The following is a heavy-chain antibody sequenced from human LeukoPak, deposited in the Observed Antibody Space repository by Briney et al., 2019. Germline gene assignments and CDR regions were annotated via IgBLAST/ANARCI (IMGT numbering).Heavy chain of an antibody. CDR3: ARLGDRSGYYPFDY. J-gene: IGHJ4*02. CDR2: IYYSGST. Sequence: SETLSLTCTVSGGSISNYYWSWIRQPPGKGLEWICYIYYSGSTNYNPSLKSRVTISVDTSKNQFALKLSSVTAADTAMYYCARLGDRSGYYPFDYWGQGTLVSVSS. V-gene: IGHV4-59*01. D-gene: IGHD3-22*01. CDR1: GGSISNYY.